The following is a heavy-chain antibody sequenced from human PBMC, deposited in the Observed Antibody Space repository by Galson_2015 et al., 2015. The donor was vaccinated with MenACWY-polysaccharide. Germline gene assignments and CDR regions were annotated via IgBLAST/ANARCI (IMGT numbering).Heavy chain of an antibody. D-gene: IGHD6-13*01. CDR3: AKGGQQLTRSTYYMDV. CDR2: ISYDGSIK. CDR1: GFSFSTYD. J-gene: IGHJ6*03. Sequence: SLRLSCAASGFSFSTYDIHWVRQAPGKGLAWVAVISYDGSIKYYADSVKGRFTISRDNSTNTLYLQMNSLRAEDTAVYYCAKGGQQLTRSTYYMDVWGKGTTVTVSS. V-gene: IGHV3-30*18.